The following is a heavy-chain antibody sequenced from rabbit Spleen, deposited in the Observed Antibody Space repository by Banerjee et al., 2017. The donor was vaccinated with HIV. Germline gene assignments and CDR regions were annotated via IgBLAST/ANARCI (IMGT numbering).Heavy chain of an antibody. V-gene: IGHV1S40*01. D-gene: IGHD1-1*01. CDR1: GFSFSSSYC. J-gene: IGHJ4*01. CDR3: ARDLVSSLWGLDL. Sequence: QSLEESGGDLVKPGASLTLTCTASGFSFSSSYCMCWVRQAPGKGLEWIACIYGGSSGSTAYASWAKGRFIISKTSTTVTLQLTSLTAADTATYFCARDLVSSLWGLDLWGQGTLVTVS. CDR2: IYGGSSGST.